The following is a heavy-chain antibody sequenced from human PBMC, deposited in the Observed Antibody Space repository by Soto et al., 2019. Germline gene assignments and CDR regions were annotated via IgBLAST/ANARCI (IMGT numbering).Heavy chain of an antibody. CDR2: ISYDGSNK. D-gene: IGHD1-7*01. CDR3: AKLLSAGTTETYYYYGMDV. Sequence: PGGSLRLSCAASGFTFSSYGMHWVRQAPGKGLEWVAVISYDGSNKYYADSVKGRFTISRDNSKNTLYLQMSSLRAEDTAVYYCAKLLSAGTTETYYYYGMDVWGQGTTVTVSS. J-gene: IGHJ6*02. V-gene: IGHV3-30*18. CDR1: GFTFSSYG.